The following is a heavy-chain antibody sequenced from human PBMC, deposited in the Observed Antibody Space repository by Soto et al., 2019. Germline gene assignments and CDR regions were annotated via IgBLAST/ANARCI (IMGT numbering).Heavy chain of an antibody. V-gene: IGHV3-23*01. D-gene: IGHD4-17*01. CDR3: AARNGDYPLAHFDY. J-gene: IGHJ4*02. CDR2: ISGGGTT. CDR1: GFTFSTYA. Sequence: GGSLRLSCAASGFTFSTYAMTWVRQAPGKGLEWVSGISGGGTTYYAESVRGRFTISRDNSQSTLYLHLSSLRAEDTAVFYCAARNGDYPLAHFDYWGQGTLVTV.